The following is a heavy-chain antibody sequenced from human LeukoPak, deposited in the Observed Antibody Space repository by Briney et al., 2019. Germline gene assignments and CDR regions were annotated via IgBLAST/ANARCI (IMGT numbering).Heavy chain of an antibody. V-gene: IGHV4-34*01. D-gene: IGHD3-22*01. J-gene: IGHJ4*02. CDR2: INHSGNT. Sequence: SETLSLTCAVYGGSFSLYYWTWIRKSPGKGLEWIGEINHSGNTNYNPSLKSRVTISVDTSKNQFSLKLSSVTAADTAVYYCARDQYYYDSSAYYRFDYWGQGTPVTVSS. CDR1: GGSFSLYY. CDR3: ARDQYYYDSSAYYRFDY.